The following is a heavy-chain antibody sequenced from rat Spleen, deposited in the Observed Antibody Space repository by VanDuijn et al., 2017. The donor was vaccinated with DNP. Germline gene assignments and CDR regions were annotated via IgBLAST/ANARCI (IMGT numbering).Heavy chain of an antibody. Sequence: EVQLQESGPGLVKPSQSLSLTCSVTGYSITSNYWGWIRKFPGNKMEWIGHIGYSGSTTYNPSLKSRISITRDTSKNQFFLQLNSVTTEDTATYFCARLNWQSYFDYWGQGVMVTVSS. CDR2: IGYSGST. V-gene: IGHV3-1*01. J-gene: IGHJ2*01. CDR3: ARLNWQSYFDY. CDR1: GYSITSNY. D-gene: IGHD5-1*01.